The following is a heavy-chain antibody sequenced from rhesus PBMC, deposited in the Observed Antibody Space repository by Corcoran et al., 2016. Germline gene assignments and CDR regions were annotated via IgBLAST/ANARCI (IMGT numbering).Heavy chain of an antibody. J-gene: IGHJ4*01. V-gene: IGHV4-80*01. Sequence: QVQLQESGPGLVKPSATLSLTCAVSGGSFSRSWWCWIRQPPGKGLEWIGGINGNSGSTNYNPSLKSRVTISKDASKNQFSLKLSSVTAADTAVYYCARSYSGYTFDYWGQGVLVTVSS. CDR3: ARSYSGYTFDY. CDR1: GGSFSRSW. D-gene: IGHD5-24*01. CDR2: INGNSGST.